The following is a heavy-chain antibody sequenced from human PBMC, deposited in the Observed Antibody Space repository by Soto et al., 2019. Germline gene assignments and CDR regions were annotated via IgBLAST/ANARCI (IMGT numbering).Heavy chain of an antibody. Sequence: QVQLQESGPGLVKPSETLSLTCTVSGGSISSYYWSWIRQPPGKGLEWIGYIYYSGSTNYNPSLKSRVTISVDTSKNQFSLKLSSVTAADMAVYYCARDREYYDSSGYYSGWFDPWGQGTLVTVSS. CDR1: GGSISSYY. J-gene: IGHJ5*02. CDR2: IYYSGST. CDR3: ARDREYYDSSGYYSGWFDP. D-gene: IGHD3-22*01. V-gene: IGHV4-59*01.